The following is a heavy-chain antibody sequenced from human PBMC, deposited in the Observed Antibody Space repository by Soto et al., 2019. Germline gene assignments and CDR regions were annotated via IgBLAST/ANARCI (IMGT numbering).Heavy chain of an antibody. Sequence: SLSLTCTVSGGSISSGGYYWSWIRQHPGKGLEWIGYIYYSGSTYYNPSLKSRVTISVDTSKNQFSLKLSSVTAADTAVYYCARVATGSFDYWGQGTLVTVSS. D-gene: IGHD2-15*01. J-gene: IGHJ4*02. CDR3: ARVATGSFDY. V-gene: IGHV4-31*03. CDR2: IYYSGST. CDR1: GGSISSGGYY.